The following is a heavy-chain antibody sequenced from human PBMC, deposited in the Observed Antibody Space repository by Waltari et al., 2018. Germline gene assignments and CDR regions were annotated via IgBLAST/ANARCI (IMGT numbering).Heavy chain of an antibody. J-gene: IGHJ4*02. CDR3: ARRYYYDSSGYYFDY. V-gene: IGHV5-51*03. D-gene: IGHD3-22*01. CDR2: IYPGDSDT. CDR1: GYSFTSYW. Sequence: EVQLVQSGAEVKKPGESLKISCKGSGYSFTSYWIGWVRQMPGKGLEWMGIIYPGDSDTRYSPSFQGQVTSSADKSISTAYLQWSSLKASDTAMYYCARRYYYDSSGYYFDYWGQGTLVTVSS.